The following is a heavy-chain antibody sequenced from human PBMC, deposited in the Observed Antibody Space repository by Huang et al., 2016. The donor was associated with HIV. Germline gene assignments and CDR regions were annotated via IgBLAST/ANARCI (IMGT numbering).Heavy chain of an antibody. CDR3: ARDWSFGSSTSPAD. J-gene: IGHJ4*02. CDR2: INPKRGGT. CDR1: GYTFTDSN. Sequence: QVQLVQSGAEVKNPGASVRVSCKASGYTFTDSNIHWVRQAPGQGLGGMGWINPKRGGTTYAKGFQGRITMTRDTTISTGHMDLRRIQSDDTAVYFCARDWSFGSSTSPADWGQGTLVTVSS. D-gene: IGHD6-6*01. V-gene: IGHV1-2*02.